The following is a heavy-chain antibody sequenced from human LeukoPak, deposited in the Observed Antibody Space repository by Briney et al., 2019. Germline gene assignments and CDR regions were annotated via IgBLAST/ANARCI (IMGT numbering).Heavy chain of an antibody. D-gene: IGHD4-11*01. J-gene: IGHJ4*02. CDR3: ARGSVTLDD. CDR1: GYTFTRYG. CDR2: ISTYSGNT. Sequence: GASVKVSCKASGYTFTRYGISWVRQAPGQGLEWMGWISTYSGNTNYAQKLQGRVTMTTDTSTSTAYMELRSLRSGDTALYYCARGSVTLDDWGQGTLVTVSS. V-gene: IGHV1-18*01.